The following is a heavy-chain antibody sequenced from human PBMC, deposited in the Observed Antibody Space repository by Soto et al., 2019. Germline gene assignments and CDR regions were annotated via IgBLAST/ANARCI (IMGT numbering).Heavy chain of an antibody. D-gene: IGHD4-17*01. CDR1: GFSLSTGGLG. CDR3: AHRGYGDYPRDNWFDP. J-gene: IGHJ5*02. V-gene: IGHV2-5*01. CDR2: IYWNDDK. Sequence: QITLKESGPTLVKPTQTLTLTCTFSGFSLSTGGLGVGWIRQPPGKALEWLALIYWNDDKRYSPSLKSRHTITKDTSKNQVVLTMTNMDPVDTATYYCAHRGYGDYPRDNWFDPWGQGTLVTVSS.